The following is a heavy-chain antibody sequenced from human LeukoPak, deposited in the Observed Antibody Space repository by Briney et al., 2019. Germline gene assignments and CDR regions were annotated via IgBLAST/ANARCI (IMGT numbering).Heavy chain of an antibody. CDR1: GFTFSSYA. D-gene: IGHD2-15*01. Sequence: GGSLRLSCAASGFTFSSYAVHWVRQAPGKGLEWVSSIDLNGNNINYADSVKDRLTISRDNAKSSLFLQMDSLRVEDTAIYYCARDRGLGLPNWFDSWGQGTLVTVSS. CDR3: ARDRGLGLPNWFDS. V-gene: IGHV3-21*01. CDR2: IDLNGNNI. J-gene: IGHJ5*01.